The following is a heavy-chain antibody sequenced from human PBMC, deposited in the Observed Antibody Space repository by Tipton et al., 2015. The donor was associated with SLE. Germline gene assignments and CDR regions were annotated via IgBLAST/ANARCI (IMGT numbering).Heavy chain of an antibody. J-gene: IGHJ5*02. V-gene: IGHV4-39*02. CDR1: GGSVSRNYYY. CDR3: ARDWVVGATLDRFDP. CDR2: IHYSGTT. D-gene: IGHD1-26*01. Sequence: TLSLTCTVSGGSVSRNYYYWAWIRQSPGKGLEWIGSIHYSGTTYYHPSLNSRFTISVDTSKNQFSLKVTSVTATDTAVYYCARDWVVGATLDRFDPWGQGTLVTVSS.